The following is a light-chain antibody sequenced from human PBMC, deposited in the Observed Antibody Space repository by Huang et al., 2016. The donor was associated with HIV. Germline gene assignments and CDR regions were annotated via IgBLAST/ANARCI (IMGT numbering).Light chain of an antibody. J-gene: IGKJ4*01. Sequence: EVVLMQSPVTLSVSPGEKATLSCRASQFVSSNIAWYQQKPGQAPRLLMYGSSTRATGIPVRFSGSGSGTELTLTISNLQSEDFAVYYCQQYNSWPLTFGGGTKVEI. CDR3: QQYNSWPLT. CDR2: GSS. V-gene: IGKV3D-15*01. CDR1: QFVSSN.